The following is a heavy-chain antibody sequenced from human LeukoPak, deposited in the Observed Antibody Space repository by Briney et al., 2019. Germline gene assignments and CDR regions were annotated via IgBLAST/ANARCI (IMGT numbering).Heavy chain of an antibody. Sequence: GASVKVSCKASGYTFTGYYMHWVRQAPGQGLEWMGWINPNSGGTNYAQKFQGRVTMTRDTSISTAYMELSRLRSDDTAVYYCARDHVLLWFGAPHAFDIWGQGTMVTVSS. V-gene: IGHV1-2*02. CDR1: GYTFTGYY. J-gene: IGHJ3*02. D-gene: IGHD3-10*01. CDR3: ARDHVLLWFGAPHAFDI. CDR2: INPNSGGT.